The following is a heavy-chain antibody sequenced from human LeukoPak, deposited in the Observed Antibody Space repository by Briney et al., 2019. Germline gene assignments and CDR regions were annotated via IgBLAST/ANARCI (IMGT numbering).Heavy chain of an antibody. J-gene: IGHJ6*02. CDR2: IWYDGSNK. V-gene: IGHV3-33*01. CDR3: ARDRVTSRGYYGMDV. D-gene: IGHD4-23*01. CDR1: GFTFSSYG. Sequence: GGSLRLSCAASGFTFSSYGMHWVPAAPGKGLEWVAVIWYDGSNKYYADSVKGRFTISRDNSKNTLYLQMNRLRAEDTAVYYCARDRVTSRGYYGMDVWGQGTTVTVSS.